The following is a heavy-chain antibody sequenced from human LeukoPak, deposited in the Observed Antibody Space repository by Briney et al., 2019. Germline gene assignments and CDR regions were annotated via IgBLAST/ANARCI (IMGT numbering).Heavy chain of an antibody. D-gene: IGHD3-10*01. CDR2: INPSGGST. CDR1: GYTFTSYY. J-gene: IGHJ4*02. Sequence: ASVNVSCKASGYTFTSYYMHWVRQAPGQGLEWMGIINPSGGSTSYAQKFQGRVTMTRDTSTSTVYMELSSLRSEDTAVYYCASSITMVRGAFDYWGQGTLVTVSS. CDR3: ASSITMVRGAFDY. V-gene: IGHV1-46*01.